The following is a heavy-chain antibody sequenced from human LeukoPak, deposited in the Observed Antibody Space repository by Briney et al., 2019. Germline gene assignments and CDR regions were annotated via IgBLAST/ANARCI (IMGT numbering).Heavy chain of an antibody. V-gene: IGHV1-46*01. Sequence: GASVKVSCRASGYSFTSYTSYYIHWVRQAPGQGLEWMGIINPSGGTTTYAQKFQGRVTMTRDTSTNTVYMELSSLRSEDTAVYYCARGYLSEPPVDPWGQGTLVTVSS. CDR1: GYSFTSYTSYY. CDR2: INPSGGTT. D-gene: IGHD1-14*01. J-gene: IGHJ5*02. CDR3: ARGYLSEPPVDP.